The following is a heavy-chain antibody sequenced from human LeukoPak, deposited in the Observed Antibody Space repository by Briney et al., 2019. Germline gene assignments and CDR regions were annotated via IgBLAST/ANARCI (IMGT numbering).Heavy chain of an antibody. CDR3: ARSAYYDFWSGYYFPGAFDI. CDR1: GFAFTDYY. D-gene: IGHD3-3*01. V-gene: IGHV1-8*03. J-gene: IGHJ3*02. Sequence: ASVKVSCKASGFAFTDYYIHWVRQATGQGLEWMGWMNPNSGNTGYAQKFQGRVTITRNTSISTAYMELSSLRSEDTAVYYCARSAYYDFWSGYYFPGAFDIWGQGTMVTVSS. CDR2: MNPNSGNT.